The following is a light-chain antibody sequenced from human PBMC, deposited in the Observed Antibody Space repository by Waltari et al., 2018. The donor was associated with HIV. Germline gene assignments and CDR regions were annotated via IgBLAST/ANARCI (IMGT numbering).Light chain of an antibody. CDR3: QQYGSSPCT. CDR1: QSVSKNY. J-gene: IGKJ3*01. CDR2: GAS. V-gene: IGKV3-20*01. Sequence: ELVLTQSPGTLSLSPGERATLSCRASQSVSKNYLAWYQQNSGQAPRLLIYGASSRATGIADRFSGSGSGTDFTLTISRLEPEDFAVYYCQQYGSSPCTFGPGTKVDVK.